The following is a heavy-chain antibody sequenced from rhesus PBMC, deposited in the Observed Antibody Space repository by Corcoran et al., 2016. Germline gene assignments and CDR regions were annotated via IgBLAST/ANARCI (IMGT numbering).Heavy chain of an antibody. CDR1: GGSISGGSA. Sequence: QVQLQESGPGLVKPSETLSLTCAVSGGSISGGSAWRWIRQPPGQGLEWIGYIYGSSGTTNYKPSLKNRVTISKDTSKNQFSLKLSSVTAADTAVDYCVRAPYEDDFGYYFDSLDVWGRGVLVTVSS. CDR3: VRAPYEDDFGYYFDSLDV. D-gene: IGHD3-9*01. J-gene: IGHJ5-2*02. V-gene: IGHV4-76*01. CDR2: IYGSSGTT.